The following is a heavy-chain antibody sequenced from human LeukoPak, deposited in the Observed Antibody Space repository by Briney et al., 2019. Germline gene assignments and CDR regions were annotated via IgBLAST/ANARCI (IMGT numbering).Heavy chain of an antibody. Sequence: SETLSLTCTVSGGSISSSSYYWGWIRQPPGKGLEWIGSIYYSGSTYYNPSLKSRVTISVDKSKNQFSLKLSSVTAADTAVYYCASQTTVTTLGVFDYWGQGTLVTVSS. CDR2: IYYSGST. V-gene: IGHV4-39*07. D-gene: IGHD4-17*01. J-gene: IGHJ4*02. CDR1: GGSISSSSYY. CDR3: ASQTTVTTLGVFDY.